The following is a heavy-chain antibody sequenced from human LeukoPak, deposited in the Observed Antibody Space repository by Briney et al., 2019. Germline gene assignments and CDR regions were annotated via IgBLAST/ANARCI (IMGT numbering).Heavy chain of an antibody. J-gene: IGHJ5*02. D-gene: IGHD6-13*01. CDR2: IYYSGST. Sequence: PSETLSLTCTVSGGSISSYYWSWIRQPPGKGLEWIGYIYYSGSTNYNPSLKSRVTISVDTSKNQFSLKLSSVTAADTAVYYCARGLEIAAAGYNWFDPWGQGTLVTVSS. V-gene: IGHV4-59*01. CDR3: ARGLEIAAAGYNWFDP. CDR1: GGSISSYY.